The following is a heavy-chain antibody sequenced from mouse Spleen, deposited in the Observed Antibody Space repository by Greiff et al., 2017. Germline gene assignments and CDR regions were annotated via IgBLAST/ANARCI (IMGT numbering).Heavy chain of an antibody. Sequence: EVQLQQSGAELVRPGASVKLSCTASGFNIKDDYMHWVKQRPEQGLEWIGWIDPENGDTEYASKFQGKATITADTSSNTAYLQLSSLTSEDTAVYYCASMITTRDYWGQGTTLTVSS. CDR1: GFNIKDDY. J-gene: IGHJ2*01. CDR3: ASMITTRDY. CDR2: IDPENGDT. D-gene: IGHD2-4*01. V-gene: IGHV14-4*01.